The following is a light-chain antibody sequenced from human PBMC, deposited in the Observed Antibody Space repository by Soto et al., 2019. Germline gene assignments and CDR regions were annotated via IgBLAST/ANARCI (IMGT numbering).Light chain of an antibody. CDR1: QSVSSSY. J-gene: IGKJ4*01. Sequence: EIVLTQSPGTLSLSPGERATLSCRASQSVSSSYLAWYQQKPGQAPRLLIYGASSRATGIPDRFSGSGSGTDFILTISRLEPEDFAVYYCQQYGSSPLTFGGGTKVEMK. V-gene: IGKV3-20*01. CDR3: QQYGSSPLT. CDR2: GAS.